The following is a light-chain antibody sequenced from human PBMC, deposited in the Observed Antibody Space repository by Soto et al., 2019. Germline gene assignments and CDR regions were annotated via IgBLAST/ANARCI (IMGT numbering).Light chain of an antibody. CDR2: DVS. CDR1: NSDVGGYNS. Sequence: QSVLTQPASVSGSPGQSIAISCTGTNSDVGGYNSASWYQQHPGKAPKLLIYDVSNRPSGVSNRFSGSKSGNTASLTISGLQAEDEADYYCSSYSTGGSYVFGTGTKVTVL. CDR3: SSYSTGGSYV. J-gene: IGLJ1*01. V-gene: IGLV2-14*03.